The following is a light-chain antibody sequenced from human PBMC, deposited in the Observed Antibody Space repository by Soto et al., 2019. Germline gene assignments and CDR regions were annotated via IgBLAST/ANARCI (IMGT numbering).Light chain of an antibody. CDR1: QSISTK. CDR2: GAS. CDR3: QQRSNWHT. J-gene: IGKJ4*01. V-gene: IGKV3-15*01. Sequence: EVVMTQSPAALSVSPGERATLSCRASQSISTKLAWYQQKPGQAPRLLIYGASTRATGVPARFSGSGSGTEFTLSISSLQSEDFAVYYCQQRSNWHTFGGGTKVEIK.